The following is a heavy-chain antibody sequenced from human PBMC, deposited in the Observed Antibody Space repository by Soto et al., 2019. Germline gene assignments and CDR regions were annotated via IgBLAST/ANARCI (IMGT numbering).Heavy chain of an antibody. CDR2: IYSGGST. J-gene: IGHJ4*02. CDR3: ARDIRGIAAS. V-gene: IGHV3-66*01. CDR1: GFTVSSNY. D-gene: IGHD6-25*01. Sequence: EVHLVASGGGLVQPGGSLRLSCAASGFTVSSNYMSWVRQAPGKGLGWVSVIYSGGSTYYADSVRGRFTISRDNSKNTLYLQMTSRRAEDTAVYYCARDIRGIAASWGQGTLVTVSS.